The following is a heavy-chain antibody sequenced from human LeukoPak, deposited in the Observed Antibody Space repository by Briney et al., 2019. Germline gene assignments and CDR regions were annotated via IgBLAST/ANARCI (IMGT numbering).Heavy chain of an antibody. CDR3: ARGAGAINYYYYYMDV. D-gene: IGHD3-10*01. CDR2: IYYSGST. V-gene: IGHV4-39*07. J-gene: IGHJ6*03. Sequence: SETLSLTCTVSGGSISSNSDYWGWIRQPPGKGLEWIGTIYYSGSTYYNPSLKSRVTISVDTSKNQFSLKLSSVTAADTAVYYCARGAGAINYYYYYMDVWGKGTTVTVSS. CDR1: GGSISSNSDY.